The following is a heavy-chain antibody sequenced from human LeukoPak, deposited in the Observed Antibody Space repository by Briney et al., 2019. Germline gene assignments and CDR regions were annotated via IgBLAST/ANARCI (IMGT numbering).Heavy chain of an antibody. D-gene: IGHD2-21*02. J-gene: IGHJ5*02. CDR1: GYTFTSYY. Sequence: ASVKVSCKATGYTFTSYYMHWVRQAPGQGLEWMGIINPSGGSTSYAQKFQGRVTMTRDTSTSTVYVELSSLRSGDTAVYYCARAHFGQLGVVTASRLNWFDPWGQGTLVTVSS. CDR3: ARAHFGQLGVVTASRLNWFDP. V-gene: IGHV1-46*01. CDR2: INPSGGST.